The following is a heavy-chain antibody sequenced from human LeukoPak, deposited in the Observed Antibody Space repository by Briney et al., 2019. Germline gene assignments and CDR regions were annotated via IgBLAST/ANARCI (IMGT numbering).Heavy chain of an antibody. CDR2: IRYDGSNK. J-gene: IGHJ4*02. CDR3: ARDAVWAAAGISY. CDR1: GFTFSSYG. Sequence: GGSLRLSCAASGFTFSSYGMHWVRQAPGKGLEWVAFIRYDGSNKYYADSVKGRFTISRDNFENTLYLQMNSLRAEDTAVYYCARDAVWAAAGISYWGQGTLVTVSS. D-gene: IGHD6-13*01. V-gene: IGHV3-30*02.